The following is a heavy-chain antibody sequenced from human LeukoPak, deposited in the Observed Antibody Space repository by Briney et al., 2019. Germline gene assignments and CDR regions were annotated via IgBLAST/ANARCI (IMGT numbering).Heavy chain of an antibody. CDR3: ARADSSSLGFYY. V-gene: IGHV3-30*04. CDR2: ISYDGSNK. D-gene: IGHD6-13*01. J-gene: IGHJ4*02. CDR1: GFTFSSYA. Sequence: GRSLRLSCATSGFTFSSYAMPTVRQAPGKGLEWVAVISYDGSNKYYADSVKGRFTISRDNSKNTLYLQMNSLRAEDTAVYYCARADSSSLGFYYWGQGTLVTVSS.